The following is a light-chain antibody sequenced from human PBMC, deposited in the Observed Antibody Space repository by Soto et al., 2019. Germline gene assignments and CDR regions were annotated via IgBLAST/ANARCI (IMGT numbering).Light chain of an antibody. Sequence: EIVLKQSAGTLSLSPAERATLYCRASQSVGSNSLAWYQQRPGQSPMLLIYGASSRANGIPDRFSGRGSGTDFTFTISGLDTEDFAVYDCQEYDRSPWTFGKVSNVE. CDR2: GAS. CDR1: QSVGSNS. V-gene: IGKV3-20*01. J-gene: IGKJ1*01. CDR3: QEYDRSPWT.